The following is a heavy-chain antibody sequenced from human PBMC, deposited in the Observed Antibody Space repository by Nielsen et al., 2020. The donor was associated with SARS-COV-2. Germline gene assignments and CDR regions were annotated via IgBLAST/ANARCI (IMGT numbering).Heavy chain of an antibody. Sequence: GGSLRLSCGASGFSFSRHTMNWVRQAPGKGLEWVAHISSMSGRIYYADSVKGRFTISRDNANNLVFLRLDSLRAEDTAVYYCARDASPDSPTTVVVSNGMDVWGQGTTVT. CDR1: GFSFSRHT. J-gene: IGHJ6*02. CDR2: ISSMSGRI. V-gene: IGHV3-21*01. CDR3: ARDASPDSPTTVVVSNGMDV. D-gene: IGHD3-22*01.